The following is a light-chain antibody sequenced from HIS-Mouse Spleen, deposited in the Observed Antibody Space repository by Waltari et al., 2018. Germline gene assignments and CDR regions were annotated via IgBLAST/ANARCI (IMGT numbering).Light chain of an antibody. V-gene: IGLV2-8*01. CDR3: SSYAGSNNYV. Sequence: QSALPQPPSASGSPGQSVTISCTGPSSDVGGSNYVPWYQQHPGKAPKLMIYEVSKRPSGVPDRFSGSKSGNTASLTVSGLQAEDEADYYCSSYAGSNNYVFGTGTKVTVL. CDR1: SSDVGGSNY. CDR2: EVS. J-gene: IGLJ1*01.